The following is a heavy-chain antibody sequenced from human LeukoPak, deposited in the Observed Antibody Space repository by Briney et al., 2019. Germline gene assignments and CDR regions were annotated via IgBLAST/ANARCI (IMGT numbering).Heavy chain of an antibody. Sequence: ASVKVSCKASGYTFTSFDINWVRQATGQGLEWMGWMNPNSGNTGYAQKFQGRVTMTRDTSISTAYMELSRLRSDDTAVYYCARDIVVVPAARRWFDPWGQGTLVTVSS. CDR2: MNPNSGNT. D-gene: IGHD2-2*01. V-gene: IGHV1-8*01. CDR3: ARDIVVVPAARRWFDP. CDR1: GYTFTSFD. J-gene: IGHJ5*02.